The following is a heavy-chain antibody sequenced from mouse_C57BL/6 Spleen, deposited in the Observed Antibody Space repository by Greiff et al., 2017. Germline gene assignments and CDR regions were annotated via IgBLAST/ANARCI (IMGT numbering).Heavy chain of an antibody. CDR3: ARSAELTSGFAY. D-gene: IGHD4-1*01. V-gene: IGHV1-54*01. CDR2: INPGSGGT. J-gene: IGHJ3*01. Sequence: QVQLQQSGAELVRPGTSVKVSCKASGYAFTNYLIEWVKQRPGQGLVWIGVINPGSGGTNYNEKFKGKATLTADKSSSTAYMQLSSLTSEDSAVYFCARSAELTSGFAYWGQGTLVTVSA. CDR1: GYAFTNYL.